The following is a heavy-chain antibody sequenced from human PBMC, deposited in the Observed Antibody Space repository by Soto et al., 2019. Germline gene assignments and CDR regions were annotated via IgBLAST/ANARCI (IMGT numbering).Heavy chain of an antibody. D-gene: IGHD3-16*01. J-gene: IGHJ4*02. CDR2: IYSGGST. CDR1: GFTVSSNY. CDR3: ATGGINKLIDC. Sequence: GGSLRLSCAASGFTVSSNYMSWVRQAPGKGLEWVSVIYSGGSTYYADSVKGRFTISRDNSKNTLYLQTNSLRAEDTAVYYCATGGINKLIDCWGKGTLVIVSP. V-gene: IGHV3-53*01.